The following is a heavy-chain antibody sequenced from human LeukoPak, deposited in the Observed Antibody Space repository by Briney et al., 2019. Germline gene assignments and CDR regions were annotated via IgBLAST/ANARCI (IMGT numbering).Heavy chain of an antibody. CDR2: IYYSGST. J-gene: IGHJ3*02. V-gene: IGHV4-31*03. CDR1: GGSISSGGYY. CDR3: ARFLYYYDSSGYYYLSQAFDI. D-gene: IGHD3-22*01. Sequence: PSETLSLTCTVSGGSISSGGYYWSWIRQHPGKGLEWIGYIYYSGSTYYNPSLKSRVTISVDTSKNQFSLKLSSVTAADTAVYYCARFLYYYDSSGYYYLSQAFDIWGQGAMVTVSS.